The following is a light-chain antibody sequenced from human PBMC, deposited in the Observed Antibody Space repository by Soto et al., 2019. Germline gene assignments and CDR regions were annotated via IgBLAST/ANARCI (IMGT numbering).Light chain of an antibody. Sequence: QSALTQPRSVSGSPGQSVTISCTGTSSDVDDYNYVSWYQQHPDTAPKLMIYDVTKRPSGVPDRFSGSKSGNTASPTISGLQAEDEADYYCCSYAGGYVFEVIFGGGTKLTVL. CDR2: DVT. CDR1: SSDVDDYNY. CDR3: CSYAGGYVFEVI. J-gene: IGLJ2*01. V-gene: IGLV2-11*01.